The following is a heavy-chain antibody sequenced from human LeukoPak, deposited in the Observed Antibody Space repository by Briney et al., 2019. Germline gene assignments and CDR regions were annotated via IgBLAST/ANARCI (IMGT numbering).Heavy chain of an antibody. D-gene: IGHD6-19*01. CDR2: MYYSGDT. V-gene: IGHV4-59*07. Sequence: PSDTLSLPCTVSGRSIRSYYWIWVRQPPGKGLEWIGYMYYSGDTNYNTSLKSRVTIPEDTSKNHSSLKVTSVTAADTAVYYCARGSGCYDYWGQGTLVTVSS. CDR3: ARGSGCYDY. CDR1: GRSIRSYY. J-gene: IGHJ4*02.